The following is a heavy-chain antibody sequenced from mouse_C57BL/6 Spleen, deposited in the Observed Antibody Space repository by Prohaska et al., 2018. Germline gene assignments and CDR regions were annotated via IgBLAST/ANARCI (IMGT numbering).Heavy chain of an antibody. CDR1: GFTFSGFW. CDR2: INSDGSAI. V-gene: IGHV11-2*01. J-gene: IGHJ1*03. CDR3: MRYGNYWYFDV. Sequence: EVQLLETGGGLVQPGGSRGLSCEGSGFTFSGFWMSWVRQTPGKTLEWIGDINSDGSAINYAPSIKDRFTIFRDNDKSTLYLQMSNVRSEDTATYFCMRYGNYWYFDVWGTRTTVTVSS. D-gene: IGHD2-1*01.